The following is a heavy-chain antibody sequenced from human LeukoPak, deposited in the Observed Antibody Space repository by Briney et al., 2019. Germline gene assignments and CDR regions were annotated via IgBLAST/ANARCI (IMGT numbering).Heavy chain of an antibody. D-gene: IGHD6-13*01. CDR2: ISSSSSTI. CDR3: ASNMGSSSPLFDY. V-gene: IGHV3-48*01. CDR1: GFTFSSYS. J-gene: IGHJ4*02. Sequence: GGSLRLSCAASGFTFSSYSMNWVRQAPGKGLEWVSYISSSSSTIYYADSVKGRFTISRDNSKNTLYLQMNSLRAEDTAVYYCASNMGSSSPLFDYWGQGTLVTVSS.